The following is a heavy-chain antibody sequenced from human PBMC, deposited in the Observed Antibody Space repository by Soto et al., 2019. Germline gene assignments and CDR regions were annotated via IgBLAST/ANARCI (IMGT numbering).Heavy chain of an antibody. CDR1: GGSISSSSYY. J-gene: IGHJ5*02. V-gene: IGHV4-39*01. CDR2: IYYSGST. Sequence: QLQLQESGPGLVKPSETLSLTCTVSGGSISSSSYYWGWIRQPPGKGLEWIGSIYYSGSTYYNPSLKSRVTISVDTSKNQFSLKLSSVTAADTAVYYCARHVAEWLRHELPNWFDPWGQGTLVTVSS. CDR3: ARHVAEWLRHELPNWFDP. D-gene: IGHD5-12*01.